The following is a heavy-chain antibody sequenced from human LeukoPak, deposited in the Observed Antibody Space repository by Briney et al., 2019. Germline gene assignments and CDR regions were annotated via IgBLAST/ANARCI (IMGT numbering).Heavy chain of an antibody. CDR3: ARDFSMAAAGTNNAFDI. CDR1: GGTFSSYA. V-gene: IGHV1-69*06. D-gene: IGHD6-13*01. CDR2: IIPIFGTA. Sequence: SVKVSCKASGGTFSSYAISWVRQAPGQGLEWMGGIIPIFGTANYAQKFQGRVTITADKSTSTAYMELSSLRSDDTAVYYCARDFSMAAAGTNNAFDIWGQGTMVTVSS. J-gene: IGHJ3*02.